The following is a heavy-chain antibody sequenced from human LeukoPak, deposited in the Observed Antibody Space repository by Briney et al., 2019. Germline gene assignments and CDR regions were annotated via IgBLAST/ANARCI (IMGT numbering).Heavy chain of an antibody. CDR1: GGTFSSYT. V-gene: IGHV1-69*02. D-gene: IGHD2-8*01. CDR2: IIPILGIA. CDR3: ARGVSSYPTDAFDI. Sequence: SVKVSRKASGGTFSSYTISWVRQAPGQGLEWMGRIIPILGIANYAQKFQGRVTITADKSTSTAYMELSSLRSEDTAVYYCARGVSSYPTDAFDIWGQGTMVTVSS. J-gene: IGHJ3*02.